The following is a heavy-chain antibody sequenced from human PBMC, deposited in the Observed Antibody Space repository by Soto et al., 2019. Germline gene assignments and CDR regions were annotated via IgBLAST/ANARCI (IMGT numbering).Heavy chain of an antibody. CDR3: AKDGEQLAYNWFDP. Sequence: SETLSLTCAVSGGSISSSNWWSWVRQPPGKGLEWIGEIYHSGSTNYNPSLKSRVTISVDKSKNQFSLKLSSVTAADTAVYYCAKDGEQLAYNWFDPWGQGTLVTVSS. D-gene: IGHD6-13*01. CDR2: IYHSGST. V-gene: IGHV4-4*02. CDR1: GGSISSSNW. J-gene: IGHJ5*02.